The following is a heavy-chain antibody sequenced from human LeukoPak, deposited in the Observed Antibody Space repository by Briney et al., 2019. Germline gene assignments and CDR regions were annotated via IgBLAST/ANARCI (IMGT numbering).Heavy chain of an antibody. CDR3: ASRGWYQQD. CDR2: INQDGSEK. Sequence: PGGSLRLSCAASRFTFSTYWMSWVRQAPGKELEWVANINQDGSEKYYVDSVKGRFTISRDNAKNSLYLQMNRLRVEDAAVYYCASRGWYQQDWGLGTLVTVSS. D-gene: IGHD2-15*01. V-gene: IGHV3-7*01. J-gene: IGHJ4*02. CDR1: RFTFSTYW.